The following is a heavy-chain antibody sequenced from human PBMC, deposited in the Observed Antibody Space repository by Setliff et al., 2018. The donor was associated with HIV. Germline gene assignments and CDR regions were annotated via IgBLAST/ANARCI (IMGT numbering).Heavy chain of an antibody. CDR3: ARAGRDGYKFDS. D-gene: IGHD5-12*01. CDR1: GFVFSNYA. Sequence: GGSLRLSCTASGFVFSNYAMSWVRQAPGKGLEWVSYISSSSSTIYYADSVKGRFTISRDNAEKSLYLQLNSLRAEDTAVYYCARAGRDGYKFDSWGQGALVTVSS. CDR2: ISSSSSTI. J-gene: IGHJ4*02. V-gene: IGHV3-48*04.